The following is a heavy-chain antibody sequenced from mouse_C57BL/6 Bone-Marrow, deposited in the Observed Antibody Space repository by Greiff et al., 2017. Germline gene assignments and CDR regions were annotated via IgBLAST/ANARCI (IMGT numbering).Heavy chain of an antibody. J-gene: IGHJ3*01. D-gene: IGHD2-10*01. CDR3: VSPYYCNPAWYAC. CDR2: IRSKSNNYAT. CDR1: GFSFNTYA. V-gene: IGHV10-1*01. Sequence: GGGLVQPKGSLKLSCAASGFSFNTYAMNWVRQAPGKGLEWVARIRSKSNNYATYYAESVKDRFTISRDDSESMLYLQINNLKAEDTAMYYCVSPYYCNPAWYACWGQGALVTDAA.